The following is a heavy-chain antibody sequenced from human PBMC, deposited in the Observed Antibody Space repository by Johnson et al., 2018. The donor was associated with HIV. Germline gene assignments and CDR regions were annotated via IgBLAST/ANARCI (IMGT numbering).Heavy chain of an antibody. J-gene: IGHJ3*02. D-gene: IGHD2-21*01. CDR3: ARARTVVIARPDAFDI. CDR2: IDTEGSGT. V-gene: IGHV3-74*03. Sequence: VQLVESGGRLVQPGGSLRLSCAASGFSFSTYWMHWVRRVPGKGLVWVSRIDTEGSGTTYADSVKGRFTISRDNAKTTVDLQMNSLRAEDTAVYYCARARTVVIARPDAFDIWGQGTMVTVSS. CDR1: GFSFSTYW.